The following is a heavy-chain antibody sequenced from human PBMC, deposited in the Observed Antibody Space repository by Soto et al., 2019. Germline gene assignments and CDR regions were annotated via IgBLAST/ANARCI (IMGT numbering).Heavy chain of an antibody. D-gene: IGHD3-10*01. J-gene: IGHJ4*02. CDR2: ISYDGSNK. CDR1: GFIFSSYA. Sequence: QVQLVASGGGVVQPGRSLRLSCADSGFIFSSYAMHWVRQAPGKGLAWVAVISYDGSNKYYADSVKGRFTISRDNSKKTLYLQMNSLRGEDTAVYYCENPDGEQVDPFDYWGQGTLVTVSS. CDR3: ENPDGEQVDPFDY. V-gene: IGHV3-30-3*01.